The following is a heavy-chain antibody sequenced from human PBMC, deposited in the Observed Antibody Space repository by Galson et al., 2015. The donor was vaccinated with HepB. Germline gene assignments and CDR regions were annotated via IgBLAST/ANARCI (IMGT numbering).Heavy chain of an antibody. CDR1: GFTFSSSD. CDR2: NSASGGST. CDR3: AKDRPYWYFDL. J-gene: IGHJ2*01. V-gene: IGHV3-23*01. Sequence: GSLRLSCAASGFTFSSSDITWVRQAPGKGLEWVSSNSASGGSTYADSVKGRFTISRDNSKNTLYLQMNSLRAEDTAVYYCAKDRPYWYFDLWGRGTLVTVSS.